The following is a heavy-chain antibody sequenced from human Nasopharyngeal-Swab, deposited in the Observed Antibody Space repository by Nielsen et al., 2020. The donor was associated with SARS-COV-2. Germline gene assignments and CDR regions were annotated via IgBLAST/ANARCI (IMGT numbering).Heavy chain of an antibody. CDR3: AKDGEAFYYYYYYMDV. Sequence: GESLKISCAASGFTFSNYGMHWVRQAPGKGLEWVAVISYHGSYKYYADSVKGQFTISRDNSKNTLYLQMNSLRAEDTAVFYCAKDGEAFYYYYYYMDVWGKGTTVTVSS. V-gene: IGHV3-30*18. D-gene: IGHD2-21*01. J-gene: IGHJ6*03. CDR2: ISYHGSYK. CDR1: GFTFSNYG.